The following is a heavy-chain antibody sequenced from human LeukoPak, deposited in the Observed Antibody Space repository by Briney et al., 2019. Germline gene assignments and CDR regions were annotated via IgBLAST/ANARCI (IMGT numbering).Heavy chain of an antibody. V-gene: IGHV3-9*01. CDR3: AKDIAAAARGDYYFGMDV. D-gene: IGHD6-13*01. Sequence: PGRSLRLSCAASGFTFDDCAMHWVRQAPGKGLEWVSGISWNSGGIGYADSVKGRFTISRDNAKNSLYLQMNSLRAEDTALYYCAKDIAAAARGDYYFGMDVWGQGTTVTVSS. J-gene: IGHJ6*02. CDR1: GFTFDDCA. CDR2: ISWNSGGI.